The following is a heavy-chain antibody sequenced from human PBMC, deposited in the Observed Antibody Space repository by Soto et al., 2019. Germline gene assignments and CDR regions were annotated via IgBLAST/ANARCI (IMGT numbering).Heavy chain of an antibody. CDR2: INAANGDT. J-gene: IGHJ5*02. D-gene: IGHD6-13*01. CDR1: GYTFTSYG. V-gene: IGHV1-3*01. Sequence: ASVKVSCKASGYTFTSYGIHWVRQAPGQRLEWMGWINAANGDTKHSPKFQGRVTITRDTSASTAYMELSSLRSEDTAVYYCVRRHVSATGIDWFDPWGQGTLVTVSS. CDR3: VRRHVSATGIDWFDP.